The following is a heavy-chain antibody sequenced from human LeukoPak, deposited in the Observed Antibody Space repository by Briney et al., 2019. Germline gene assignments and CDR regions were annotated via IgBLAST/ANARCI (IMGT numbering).Heavy chain of an antibody. CDR2: IYPGDSNT. CDR1: GYSITSYW. V-gene: IGHV5-51*01. CDR3: ARDPIAAAGAYNWFDP. D-gene: IGHD6-13*01. Sequence: GESMKISCQVSGYSITSYWIAWVRQMPGKGLEWMGIIYPGDSNTRYSPSFQGQVTISVDTSINTAYLQWISLKASDTAIYYCARDPIAAAGAYNWFDPWGQGTLVTVSS. J-gene: IGHJ5*02.